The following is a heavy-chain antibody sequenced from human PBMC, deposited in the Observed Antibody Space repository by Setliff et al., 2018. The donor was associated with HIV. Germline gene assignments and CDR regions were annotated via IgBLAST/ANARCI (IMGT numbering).Heavy chain of an antibody. V-gene: IGHV4-59*01. Sequence: SETLSLTCTVSSDSISSSYWTWIRQPPGQGLEWIGYVHQSGSTKYNASLRSRVTMSVDTSKNLFSLTLRSVTAADTAVYYCASAGPYCGDDCPYNWLTPWGQGTLVTSPQ. CDR3: ASAGPYCGDDCPYNWLTP. J-gene: IGHJ5*02. D-gene: IGHD2-21*02. CDR2: VHQSGST. CDR1: SDSISSSY.